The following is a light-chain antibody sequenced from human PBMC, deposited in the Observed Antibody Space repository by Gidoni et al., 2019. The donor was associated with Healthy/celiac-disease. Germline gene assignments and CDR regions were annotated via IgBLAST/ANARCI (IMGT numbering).Light chain of an antibody. CDR3: SSYTSSSPPVV. CDR2: DVS. CDR1: SSDVGGYNY. J-gene: IGLJ2*01. Sequence: QPALTQPASVSGSPGQSITISCTGTSSDVGGYNYVSWYQQHPGKAPKLMIYDVSNRPSGVSNRFSGSKSGNTASLTISGLQAEDEADYYCSSYTSSSPPVVFGGGTKLTVL. V-gene: IGLV2-14*01.